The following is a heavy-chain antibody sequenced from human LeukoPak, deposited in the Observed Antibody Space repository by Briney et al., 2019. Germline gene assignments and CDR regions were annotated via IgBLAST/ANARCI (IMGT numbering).Heavy chain of an antibody. CDR2: IYPGDSDT. CDR3: ARRAHLGDNYFDY. CDR1: GYSFTSYW. D-gene: IGHD3-9*01. J-gene: IGHJ4*02. V-gene: IGHV5-51*01. Sequence: GESLKISCKGSGYSFTSYWIGWVRPLPGKGLEWMGIIYPGDSDTTYSPSFQGQVTISADKSISTAYLQWSSLMASDTAMYYCARRAHLGDNYFDYWGQGTLVTVSS.